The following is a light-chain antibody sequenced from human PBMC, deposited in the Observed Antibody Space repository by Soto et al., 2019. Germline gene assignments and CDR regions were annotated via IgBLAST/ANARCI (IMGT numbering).Light chain of an antibody. CDR3: MQVTQFPLT. V-gene: IGKV2-24*01. J-gene: IGKJ4*01. CDR2: KTS. CDR1: QSLVHSKGKTS. Sequence: DIVMTQTPLSSPVTLGQPASISCRSSQSLVHSKGKTSLGWLHQRPGQPLRFLIYKTSQRLSGVPDRFSGSGAGTDFTLTISRVEAEDVGVYYCMQVTQFPLTFGGGTKVEIK.